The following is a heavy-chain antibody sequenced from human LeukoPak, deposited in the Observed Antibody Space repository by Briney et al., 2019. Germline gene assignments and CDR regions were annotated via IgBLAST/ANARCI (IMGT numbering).Heavy chain of an antibody. CDR1: GGSFDGYY. V-gene: IGHV4-34*01. CDR3: ARELQEWNYYMDV. J-gene: IGHJ6*03. D-gene: IGHD3-3*01. CDR2: IYHSGST. Sequence: SETLSLTCAVFGGSFDGYYWGWIRQPPGKGLEWIGSIYHSGSTNYNPSLKSRVTISVDKSKNQFSLKLSSVTAADTAVYYCARELQEWNYYMDVWGKGTTVTVSS.